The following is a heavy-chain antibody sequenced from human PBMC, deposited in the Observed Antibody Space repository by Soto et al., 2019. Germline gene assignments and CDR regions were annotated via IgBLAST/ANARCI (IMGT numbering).Heavy chain of an antibody. J-gene: IGHJ4*02. Sequence: QVQLVQSGAEVKKPGASVKVSCKASGYTFTSNDINWVRQAPGQGPEWLGWMNPDNGKTGFAQKFQGRITMTRNTSISTAYMELSSLRSDDTAVYFCAIPLCSSTRCGPYFFDSWGQGSLVTVSS. V-gene: IGHV1-8*01. CDR3: AIPLCSSTRCGPYFFDS. D-gene: IGHD2-2*01. CDR2: MNPDNGKT. CDR1: GYTFTSND.